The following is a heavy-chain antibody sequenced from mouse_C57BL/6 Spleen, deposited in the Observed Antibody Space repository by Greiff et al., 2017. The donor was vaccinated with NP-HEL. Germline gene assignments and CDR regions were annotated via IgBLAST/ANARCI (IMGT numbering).Heavy chain of an antibody. D-gene: IGHD1-1*01. CDR2: INPSNGGT. CDR1: GYTFTSYW. Sequence: QVQLQQPGTELVKPGASVKLSCKASGYTFTSYWMHWVKQRPGQGLEWIGNINPSNGGTNYNEKFKSKATLTVDKSSSTAYMQLSSLTSEDSAVYYCARGGTTVVASYYYAMDYWGQGTSVTVSS. J-gene: IGHJ4*01. CDR3: ARGGTTVVASYYYAMDY. V-gene: IGHV1-53*01.